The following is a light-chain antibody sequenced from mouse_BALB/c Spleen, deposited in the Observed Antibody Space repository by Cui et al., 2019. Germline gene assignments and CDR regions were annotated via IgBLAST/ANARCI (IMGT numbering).Light chain of an antibody. J-gene: IGKJ5*01. V-gene: IGKV6-23*01. Sequence: DIVMTQSHKFMSTSVGDRVSITCKASQDVGTTVAWYQQKPGQSPKLLIYWASTRHTGVPDRFTGSGSGTDFTLTINNVQSEDLADYRCQQYNNYPPSLTFGAGTKLELK. CDR3: QQYNNYPPSLT. CDR1: QDVGTT. CDR2: WAS.